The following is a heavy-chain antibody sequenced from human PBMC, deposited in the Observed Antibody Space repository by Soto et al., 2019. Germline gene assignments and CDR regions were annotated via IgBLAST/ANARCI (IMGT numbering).Heavy chain of an antibody. V-gene: IGHV3-23*01. CDR2: IGGSGGRT. D-gene: IGHD2-21*01. J-gene: IGHJ4*02. CDR3: AKDGGEGRGPPFCDY. CDR1: GFTFSSYA. Sequence: GGSLRLSCAASGFTFSSYAMSWVRQAPGKGLEWVSAIGGSGGRTYYGDSVKGRFTITRDNSKNTLYLQMNSLRAEDTAVYYCAKDGGEGRGPPFCDYWGQGTLVTVSS.